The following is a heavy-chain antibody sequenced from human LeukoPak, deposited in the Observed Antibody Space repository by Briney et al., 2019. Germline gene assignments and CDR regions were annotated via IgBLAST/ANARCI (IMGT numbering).Heavy chain of an antibody. CDR2: IIPILGIA. Sequence: SVKVSCKASGGTFSSYTISWVRQAPGQGLEWMGRIIPILGIANYAQKFQGRVTITADKSTSTAYMELSSLRSEDTAVYYCARDPGCSSSSCSTDYYYYYGMDVWGQGTTVTVSS. J-gene: IGHJ6*02. D-gene: IGHD2-2*02. CDR1: GGTFSSYT. V-gene: IGHV1-69*04. CDR3: ARDPGCSSSSCSTDYYYYYGMDV.